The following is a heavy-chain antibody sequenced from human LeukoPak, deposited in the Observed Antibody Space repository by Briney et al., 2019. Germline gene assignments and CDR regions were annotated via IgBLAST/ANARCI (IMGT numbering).Heavy chain of an antibody. D-gene: IGHD3-3*01. J-gene: IGHJ3*02. Sequence: SVKVSCKASGGTFSSYAISWVRQAPGQGLEWMGGIIPIFGTANYAQKFQGRVTITADESTSTAYMELSSLRSEDMAVYYCAREIITIFGVVLPDAFNIWGQGTMVTVSS. CDR1: GGTFSSYA. CDR2: IIPIFGTA. V-gene: IGHV1-69*13. CDR3: AREIITIFGVVLPDAFNI.